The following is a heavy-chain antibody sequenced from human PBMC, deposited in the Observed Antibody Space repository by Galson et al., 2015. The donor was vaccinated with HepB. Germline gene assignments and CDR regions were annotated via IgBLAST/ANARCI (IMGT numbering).Heavy chain of an antibody. D-gene: IGHD6-13*01. CDR2: ISAYNGNT. J-gene: IGHJ4*02. CDR1: GYTFSSYG. V-gene: IGHV1-18*01. Sequence: SVKVSCKASGYTFSSYGISWVRQAPGQRLEWMGWISAYNGNTNYAQKHQGRVTMTTDTSTTTAYMELRSLRSDDTAVYYCARHSHSSSWHHFGYWGQGTLVTVSS. CDR3: ARHSHSSSWHHFGY.